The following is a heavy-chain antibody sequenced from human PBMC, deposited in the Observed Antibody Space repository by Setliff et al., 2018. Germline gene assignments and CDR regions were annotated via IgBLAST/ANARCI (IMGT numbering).Heavy chain of an antibody. CDR2: IYHSGST. J-gene: IGHJ2*01. D-gene: IGHD2-2*01. Sequence: PSETLSLTCAVSGYSISSGYYWGWIRQPPGKGLEWIGSIYHSGSTYYNPSLKSRVTISVDTSKNQFSLKLSSVTAADTAVYYCARLSALSTRITDWYFDLWGRGTLVTVSS. V-gene: IGHV4-38-2*01. CDR1: GYSISSGYY. CDR3: ARLSALSTRITDWYFDL.